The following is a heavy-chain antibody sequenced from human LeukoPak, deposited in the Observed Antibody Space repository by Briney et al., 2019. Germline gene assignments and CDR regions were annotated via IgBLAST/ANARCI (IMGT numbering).Heavy chain of an antibody. CDR3: AKDRNGYSSS. V-gene: IGHV3-23*01. Sequence: GGSLRLSCAASGFIVSCNEMSWVRQAPGKGLEWVSAISGSGGSTYYADSVKGRFTISRDNSKNTLYLQMNSLRAEDTAVYYCAKDRNGYSSSWGQGTLVTVSS. J-gene: IGHJ4*02. D-gene: IGHD6-13*01. CDR2: ISGSGGST. CDR1: GFIVSCNE.